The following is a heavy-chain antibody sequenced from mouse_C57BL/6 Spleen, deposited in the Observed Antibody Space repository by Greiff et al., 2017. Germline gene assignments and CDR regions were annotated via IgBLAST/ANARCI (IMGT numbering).Heavy chain of an antibody. Sequence: VQGVESGPGLVQPSQSLSITCTVSGFSLTSYGVHWVRQSPGKGLEWLGVIWRGGSTDYNAAFMSRLSITKDNSKSQVFFKMNSLQADDTAIYYCAKKDSNYAWFAYWGQGTLVTVSA. CDR3: AKKDSNYAWFAY. V-gene: IGHV2-5*01. D-gene: IGHD2-5*01. CDR2: IWRGGST. CDR1: GFSLTSYG. J-gene: IGHJ3*01.